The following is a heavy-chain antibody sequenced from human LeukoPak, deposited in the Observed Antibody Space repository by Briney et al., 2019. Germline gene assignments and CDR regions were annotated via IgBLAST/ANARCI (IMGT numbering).Heavy chain of an antibody. J-gene: IGHJ4*02. CDR1: GFTVSSSH. Sequence: PGGSLRLSCAASGFTVSSSHMSWVRQAPGKGLEWVSVIYAGGSTYYADSVKGRFSISRDNPKNTLYLQMNNLRAEDTAVYYCARDARFGYWGQGTLVTVSS. CDR2: IYAGGST. V-gene: IGHV3-66*01. CDR3: ARDARFGY.